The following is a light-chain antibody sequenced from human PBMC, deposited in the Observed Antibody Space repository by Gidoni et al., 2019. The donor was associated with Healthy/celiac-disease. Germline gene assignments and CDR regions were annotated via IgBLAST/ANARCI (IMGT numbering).Light chain of an antibody. J-gene: IGLJ1*01. CDR3: SSYAGSNNYV. CDR1: SSYVGCYNY. V-gene: IGLV2-8*01. Sequence: QSALTQPPSASGSPGQSVPISCTGTSSYVGCYNYVSWYQQHPGKAPKLMIYEVSNRPSGVPDRFSGSKAGNTASLTVSGLQAEDEADYYCSSYAGSNNYVFGTGTKVTVL. CDR2: EVS.